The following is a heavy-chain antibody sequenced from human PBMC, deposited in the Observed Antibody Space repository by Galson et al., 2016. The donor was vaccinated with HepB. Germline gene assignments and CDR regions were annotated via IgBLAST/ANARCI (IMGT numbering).Heavy chain of an antibody. CDR2: TFYRSTWEN. V-gene: IGHV6-1*01. Sequence: CAISGDSVYNNGAAWVWIRQSPSRGLEWLGRTFYRSTWENHYAGSVKHRITISPDTSRNQFSLHLNSVTPEDTALYYCVQGSTAPAVWGKGTPVTVST. J-gene: IGHJ6*04. D-gene: IGHD2-2*01. CDR1: GDSVYNNGAA. CDR3: VQGSTAPAV.